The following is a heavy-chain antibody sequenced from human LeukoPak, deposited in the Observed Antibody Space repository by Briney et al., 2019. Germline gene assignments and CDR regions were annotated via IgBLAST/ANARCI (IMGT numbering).Heavy chain of an antibody. CDR3: AGHSVVAVAANYFDY. V-gene: IGHV4-39*01. J-gene: IGHJ4*02. CDR1: GGSISSSSYY. CDR2: IYYSGST. D-gene: IGHD2-15*01. Sequence: PSETLSLTCTVSGGSISSSSYYWGWIRQPPGKGLEWIGSIYYSGSTYYNPSLKSRVTISVDTSKNQFSLKLSSVTAADTAVYYCAGHSVVAVAANYFDYWGQGTLVTVSS.